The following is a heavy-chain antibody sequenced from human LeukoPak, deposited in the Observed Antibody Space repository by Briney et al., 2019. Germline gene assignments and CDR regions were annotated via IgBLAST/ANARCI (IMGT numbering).Heavy chain of an antibody. Sequence: ASVKVSCKASGYTFTAYYMHWVRQAPGQGLEWMGWINPNSGGTNYAQKFQGRVTMTRDTSISTAYMELSRLRSDDTAVYYCARVPPYDILTGYYHENWFDPWGQGTLVTVSS. CDR1: GYTFTAYY. CDR3: ARVPPYDILTGYYHENWFDP. J-gene: IGHJ5*02. D-gene: IGHD3-9*01. V-gene: IGHV1-2*02. CDR2: INPNSGGT.